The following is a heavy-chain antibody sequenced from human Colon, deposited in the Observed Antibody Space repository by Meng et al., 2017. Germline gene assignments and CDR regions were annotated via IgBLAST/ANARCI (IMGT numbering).Heavy chain of an antibody. J-gene: IGHJ4*02. Sequence: QVQLQESGPGLVKPSGTLSLTCAVSSGSISSSDWWSWVRLSPGKGLEWIGEFSHSGTTNYSPSLKSRSTISVDKSKSQFSLKLSSVTAADTAVYYCARGPLDYWGQGTLVTGSS. CDR3: ARGPLDY. CDR1: SGSISSSDW. V-gene: IGHV4-4*02. CDR2: FSHSGTT.